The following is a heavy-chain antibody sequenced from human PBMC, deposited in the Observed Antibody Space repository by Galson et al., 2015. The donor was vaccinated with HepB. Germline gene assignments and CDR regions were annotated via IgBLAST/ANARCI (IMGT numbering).Heavy chain of an antibody. V-gene: IGHV3-48*02. Sequence: SLRLSCAASTFIFSTYSMNWVRQAPGKGLECVSYISSSSSTIYYADSVKGRFTISRDNAKNSLYLQMNSLRDEDTAVYYCAKDNGTYSAGYCTTTSCFYFFNFWGQGTLVTVSP. D-gene: IGHD2-2*03. CDR2: ISSSSSTI. CDR1: TFIFSTYS. J-gene: IGHJ4*02. CDR3: AKDNGTYSAGYCTTTSCFYFFNF.